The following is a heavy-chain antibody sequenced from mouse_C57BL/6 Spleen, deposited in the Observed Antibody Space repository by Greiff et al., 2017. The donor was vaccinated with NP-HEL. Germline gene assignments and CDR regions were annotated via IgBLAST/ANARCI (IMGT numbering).Heavy chain of an antibody. J-gene: IGHJ1*03. D-gene: IGHD2-4*01. V-gene: IGHV7-3*01. CDR2: IRNKANGYTT. CDR1: EFPSPDYY. CDR3: ARSLYDYEDV. Sequence: EVMLVESGGGWLHPGGLRGSPVAASEFPSPDYYLTWFRQHPGKALELFGCIRNKANGYTTEYSASVKGLFTISRDNSQSILYLQMNALRAEDSATYYCARSLYDYEDVWGTGTTVTVSS.